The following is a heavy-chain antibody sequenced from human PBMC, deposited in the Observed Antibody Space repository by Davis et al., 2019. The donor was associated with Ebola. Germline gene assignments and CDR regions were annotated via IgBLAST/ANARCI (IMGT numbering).Heavy chain of an antibody. CDR3: ARDFGYYDSSGYYYWYYGMDV. CDR2: ISSSSSTI. J-gene: IGHJ6*02. V-gene: IGHV3-48*01. D-gene: IGHD3-22*01. CDR1: GFTFSSYS. Sequence: PGGSLRLSCAASGFTFSSYSMNWVRQAPGKGLEWVSYISSSSSTIYYADSVKGRFTISRDNTKNSLYLQMNSLRAEDTAVYYCARDFGYYDSSGYYYWYYGMDVWGQGTTVTVSS.